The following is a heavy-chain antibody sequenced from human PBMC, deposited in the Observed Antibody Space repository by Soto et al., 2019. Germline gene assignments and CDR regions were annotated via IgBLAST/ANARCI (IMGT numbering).Heavy chain of an antibody. D-gene: IGHD3-9*01. CDR3: ARGFTYYDILPRSEGFDP. CDR2: INPNSGGT. V-gene: IGHV1-2*04. J-gene: IGHJ5*02. Sequence: QVQLVQSGAEVKKPGASVKVSCKASGYTFTGYYMHWVRQAPGQGLEWMGWINPNSGGTNYAQKFQGWVTMTRDTSISTAYMELSRLRSDDTAVYYCARGFTYYDILPRSEGFDPWGQGTLVTVSS. CDR1: GYTFTGYY.